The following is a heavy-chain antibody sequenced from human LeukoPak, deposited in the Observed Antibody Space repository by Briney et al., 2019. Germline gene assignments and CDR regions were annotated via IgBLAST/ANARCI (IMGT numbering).Heavy chain of an antibody. CDR1: GFILSNFA. V-gene: IGHV3-30*01. Sequence: PGGSLTLSCAASGFILSNFAMHWVRHAPGKGREWVALMSFDGSHQYYADSVKGRLTISRDNSNNTVFLQMNSLRTEDTAVYYCARQRVVYFRCWGQGSLVTVSS. J-gene: IGHJ4*02. D-gene: IGHD2/OR15-2a*01. CDR2: MSFDGSHQ. CDR3: ARQRVVYFRC.